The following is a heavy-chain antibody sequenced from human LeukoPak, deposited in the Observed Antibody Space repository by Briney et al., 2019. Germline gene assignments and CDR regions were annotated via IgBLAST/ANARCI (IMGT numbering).Heavy chain of an antibody. V-gene: IGHV4-59*01. CDR2: IYYSGST. Sequence: PSETLSLTCTVSGGSISSYYWSWIRQPPGKGLEWIGYIYYSGSTNYNPSLKSRVTISVDTSKNQFSLKLSSVTAADTAVYYCARAVGGNSYYFDYWGQGTPVTVSS. CDR3: ARAVGGNSYYFDY. D-gene: IGHD4-23*01. J-gene: IGHJ4*02. CDR1: GGSISSYY.